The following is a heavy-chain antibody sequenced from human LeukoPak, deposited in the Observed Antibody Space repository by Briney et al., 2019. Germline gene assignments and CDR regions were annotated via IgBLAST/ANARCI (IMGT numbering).Heavy chain of an antibody. CDR3: ARVGGATGTMRFFMDV. CDR2: ISSDEIST. Sequence: AGSLRLSCAASGFTFSSYWMLWVRQAPGEGLVWVSRISSDEISTNYAASVKGRFTISRDNAKNTLYLQMDSLRAEDTAVYYCARVGGATGTMRFFMDVWGKGTTVTVSS. J-gene: IGHJ6*03. V-gene: IGHV3-74*01. CDR1: GFTFSSYW. D-gene: IGHD1-7*01.